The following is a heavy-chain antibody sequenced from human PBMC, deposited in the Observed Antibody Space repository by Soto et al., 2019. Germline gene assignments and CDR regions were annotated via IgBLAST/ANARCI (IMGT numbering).Heavy chain of an antibody. V-gene: IGHV3-30*18. J-gene: IGHJ2*01. CDR1: GFTFSSYG. CDR3: ANDAAPMITFGGVIVSYWYFDL. Sequence: QVQLVESGGGVVQPGRSLRLSCAASGFTFSSYGMHWVRQAPGKVLEWVAVISYDGSNNYYADSVKGRFTISRDNSKNTLYVHMNSLTAENKAVEYCANDAAPMITFGGVIVSYWYFDLWGRGTLVTVAS. CDR2: ISYDGSNN. D-gene: IGHD3-16*02.